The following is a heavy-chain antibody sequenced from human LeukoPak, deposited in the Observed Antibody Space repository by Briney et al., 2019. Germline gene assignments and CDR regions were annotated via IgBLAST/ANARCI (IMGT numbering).Heavy chain of an antibody. V-gene: IGHV4-59*01. Sequence: SETLSLTCAVYGGSFSGYYWSWIRQPPGKGLEWIGYIYYSGSTNYNPSLKSRVTISVDTSKNQFSLKLSSVTAADTAVYYCARYSNYGDYYYYYMDVWGKGTTVTVSS. CDR3: ARYSNYGDYYYYYMDV. CDR2: IYYSGST. CDR1: GGSFSGYY. D-gene: IGHD4-11*01. J-gene: IGHJ6*03.